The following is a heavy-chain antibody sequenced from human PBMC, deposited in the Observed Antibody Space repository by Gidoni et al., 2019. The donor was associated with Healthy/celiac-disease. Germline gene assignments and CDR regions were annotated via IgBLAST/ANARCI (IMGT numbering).Heavy chain of an antibody. V-gene: IGHV3-21*01. CDR3: ARDRGCSGGSCYRNVPFDP. D-gene: IGHD2-15*01. CDR1: GCTFRSYS. CDR2: FSISSSYI. Sequence: EVQLVESGGGLVKPGGSLRISCAASGCTFRSYSMNWVRQAPGKGLELVSSFSISSSYIYYADSVTGRFTISRDNAKNSLYLQMNSLRAEDTAVYYCARDRGCSGGSCYRNVPFDPWGQGTLVTVSS. J-gene: IGHJ5*02.